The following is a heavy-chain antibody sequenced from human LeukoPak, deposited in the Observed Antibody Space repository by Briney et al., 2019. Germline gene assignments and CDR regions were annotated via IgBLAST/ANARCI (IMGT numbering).Heavy chain of an antibody. Sequence: GGSLTLSCTASGFTFSSYAMTWVCQAPGKGLEWVSSISGSAEITDYADSVKGRFAVSRDNSKRTLYLQLNSLRAEDTAKYYCAKLGDYFGSGGFSFFDYWGHGTLVTVSS. V-gene: IGHV3-23*01. CDR2: ISGSAEIT. CDR1: GFTFSSYA. D-gene: IGHD3-10*01. CDR3: AKLGDYFGSGGFSFFDY. J-gene: IGHJ4*01.